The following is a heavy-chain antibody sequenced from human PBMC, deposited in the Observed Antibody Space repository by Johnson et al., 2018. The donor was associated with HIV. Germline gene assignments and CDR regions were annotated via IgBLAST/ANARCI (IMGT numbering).Heavy chain of an antibody. Sequence: VQLVESGGGLVQPGRSLRLSCAASGFTFNSYGMHWVRQAPGKGLEWVSVIYSGGSTYYADSVKGRFTISRDNSKNTLYLQMNSLRAEDTAVYYCARVHSGGAFDIWGQGTMVTVSS. V-gene: IGHV3-66*01. J-gene: IGHJ3*02. CDR1: GFTFNSYG. CDR2: IYSGGST. CDR3: ARVHSGGAFDI.